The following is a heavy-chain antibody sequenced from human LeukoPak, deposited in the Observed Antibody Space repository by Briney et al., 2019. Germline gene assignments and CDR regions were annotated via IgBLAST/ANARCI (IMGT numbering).Heavy chain of an antibody. J-gene: IGHJ6*02. CDR3: AATMLRRDYYGSGSYYNLVPDV. CDR1: GGSISSSSYY. Sequence: SETLSLTCTVSGGSISSSSYYWGWIRQPPGKGLEWIGSIYYSGSTYYNPSLKSRVTISVDTSKNQFSLKLSSATAADTAVYYCAATMLRRDYYGSGSYYNLVPDVWGQGTTVTVSS. V-gene: IGHV4-39*07. D-gene: IGHD3-10*01. CDR2: IYYSGST.